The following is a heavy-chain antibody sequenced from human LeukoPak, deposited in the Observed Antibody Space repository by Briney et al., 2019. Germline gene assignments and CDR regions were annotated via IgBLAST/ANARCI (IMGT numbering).Heavy chain of an antibody. J-gene: IGHJ4*02. CDR2: ISSSGSTI. Sequence: GGSLRLSCAASGFTFSSYEMNWVRQAPGKGLEWVSYISSSGSTIYYADSVKGRFTISRDNAKNSLYLQMNSLRAEDTAVYYCARPYYDSSGHRGIGFDYWGQGTWSPSPQ. CDR1: GFTFSSYE. V-gene: IGHV3-48*03. CDR3: ARPYYDSSGHRGIGFDY. D-gene: IGHD3-22*01.